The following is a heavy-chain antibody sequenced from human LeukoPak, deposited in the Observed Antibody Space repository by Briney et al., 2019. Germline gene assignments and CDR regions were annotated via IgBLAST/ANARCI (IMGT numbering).Heavy chain of an antibody. J-gene: IGHJ3*02. Sequence: GGSLRLSCAASGFTFSSYSMNWVRQAPGKGLEWVSAISGSGGSTYYADSVKGRFTISRDNSKNTLYLQMNSLRAEDTAVYYCAKDPLAYCGGDCYLGAFDIWGQGTMVTVSS. D-gene: IGHD2-21*02. CDR2: ISGSGGST. CDR3: AKDPLAYCGGDCYLGAFDI. CDR1: GFTFSSYS. V-gene: IGHV3-23*01.